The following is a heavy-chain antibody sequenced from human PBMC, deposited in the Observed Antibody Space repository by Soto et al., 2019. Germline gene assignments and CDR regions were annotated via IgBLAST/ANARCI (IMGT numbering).Heavy chain of an antibody. Sequence: QITLKESGPPLLKPTQTLTLTCTFSGFSLSSFAVGVNWIRQPPGKAPEWLALIYWNDDNHYSPSLRNRITVTKDTTKNQVVLTMTNVDTVDTASYYCAHGSGLVYDYWGQGTLVTVSS. D-gene: IGHD6-19*01. CDR2: IYWNDDN. J-gene: IGHJ4*02. CDR1: GFSLSSFAVG. V-gene: IGHV2-5*01. CDR3: AHGSGLVYDY.